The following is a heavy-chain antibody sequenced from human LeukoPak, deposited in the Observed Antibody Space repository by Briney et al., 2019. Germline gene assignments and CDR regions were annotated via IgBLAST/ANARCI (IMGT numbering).Heavy chain of an antibody. CDR1: GFTFDDYA. D-gene: IGHD5-18*01. CDR2: ISGDGGST. CDR3: AKDRSGYSYGWTSDY. Sequence: GGSLRLSCAASGFTFDDYAMHWVRQAPGKGLEWVSLISGDGGSTYYADSVKGRFTISRDNSKNSLYLQMNSLRTEDTALYYCAKDRSGYSYGWTSDYWGQGTLVTVSS. J-gene: IGHJ4*02. V-gene: IGHV3-43*02.